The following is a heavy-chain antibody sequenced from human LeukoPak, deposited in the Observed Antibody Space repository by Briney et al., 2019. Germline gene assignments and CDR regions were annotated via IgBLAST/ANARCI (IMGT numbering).Heavy chain of an antibody. J-gene: IGHJ6*03. CDR2: INPNSGGT. V-gene: IGHV1-2*02. D-gene: IGHD6-19*01. CDR3: ARGSSGWYAHWDYYYMDV. CDR1: GYTFTGYY. Sequence: ASVKVSCKASGYTFTGYYMHWVRQAPGQGLEWMGWINPNSGGTNYAQKFQGRVTMTRDTSISTAHMELSRLRSDDTAVYYCARGSSGWYAHWDYYYMDVWGKGTTVTISS.